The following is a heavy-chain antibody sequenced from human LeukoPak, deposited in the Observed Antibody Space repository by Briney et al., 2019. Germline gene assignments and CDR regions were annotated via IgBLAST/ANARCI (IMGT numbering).Heavy chain of an antibody. CDR1: GFTFDDYA. CDR3: AKAYGSGSYYNGPQDYYYYGMDV. CDR2: ISWNSGSI. D-gene: IGHD3-10*01. Sequence: PGRSLRLSCAASGFTFDDYAMHWVRQAPGKGLEWVSGISWNSGSIGYADSVKGRFTISRDNAKNSLYLQMNSLRAEDTALYYCAKAYGSGSYYNGPQDYYYYGMDVWGQGTTVTVSS. V-gene: IGHV3-9*01. J-gene: IGHJ6*02.